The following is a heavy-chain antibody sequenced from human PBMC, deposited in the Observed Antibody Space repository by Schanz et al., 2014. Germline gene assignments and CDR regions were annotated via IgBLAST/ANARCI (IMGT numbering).Heavy chain of an antibody. D-gene: IGHD2-8*01. Sequence: VQLVESGGALVQPGGSLRLSCSASGFTFSDHWMSWVRQPPGKGLEWVANIKGDSSEKNYVDSVKGRFIISRDSSKNTLFLQMNSLRAEDTAVYYCARDMLRRYGALEIWGRGTMVTVSS. CDR3: ARDMLRRYGALEI. J-gene: IGHJ3*02. V-gene: IGHV3-7*01. CDR1: GFTFSDHW. CDR2: IKGDSSEK.